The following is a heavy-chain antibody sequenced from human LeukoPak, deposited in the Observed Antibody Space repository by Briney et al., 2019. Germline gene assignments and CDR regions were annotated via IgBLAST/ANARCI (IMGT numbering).Heavy chain of an antibody. Sequence: GGSLRLSCAASGFILSGYWMSWVRRAPGKGLEWVANIKQDGNEKYYVDSVKGRFTISRDNAENSLYLQMNSLRAEDTAVYYCARGTIAAADIDYWGQGTLVTVSS. D-gene: IGHD6-13*01. CDR1: GFILSGYW. J-gene: IGHJ4*02. V-gene: IGHV3-7*01. CDR3: ARGTIAAADIDY. CDR2: IKQDGNEK.